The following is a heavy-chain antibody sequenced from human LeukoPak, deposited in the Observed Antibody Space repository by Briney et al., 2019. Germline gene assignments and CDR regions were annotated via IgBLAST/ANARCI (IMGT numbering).Heavy chain of an antibody. Sequence: GGSLRLSCAASRFTFSNYWMGWVRQAPGKGLEWVANIKPDGNEQYYLDSVKGRFTISRDNAKNSLSLQMSSLRAEDTAVYYCARDPTTSQGSDAFDIWGQGTRVTVSS. CDR2: IKPDGNEQ. D-gene: IGHD1-1*01. CDR3: ARDPTTSQGSDAFDI. J-gene: IGHJ3*02. V-gene: IGHV3-7*01. CDR1: RFTFSNYW.